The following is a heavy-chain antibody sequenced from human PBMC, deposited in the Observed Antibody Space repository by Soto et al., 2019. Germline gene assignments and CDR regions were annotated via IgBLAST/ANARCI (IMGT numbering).Heavy chain of an antibody. V-gene: IGHV3-7*01. CDR3: ARISYSNDSSGYDNKAFDI. CDR1: GFTFSSYW. Sequence: PGGSLRLSCAASGFTFSSYWMSWVRQAPGKGMEWVANIKQDGSEKYYVDSAKGRFTISRDNAKNPLYLQMNSLRAEDTDVYYCARISYSNDSSGYDNKAFDIWGQGTMVTVSS. CDR2: IKQDGSEK. J-gene: IGHJ3*02. D-gene: IGHD3-22*01.